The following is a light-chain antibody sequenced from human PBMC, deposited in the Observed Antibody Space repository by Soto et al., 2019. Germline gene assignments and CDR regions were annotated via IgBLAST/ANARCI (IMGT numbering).Light chain of an antibody. J-gene: IGKJ3*01. V-gene: IGKV3-11*01. CDR2: DAS. Sequence: EIVLTQSPATLSLSPGERATLSCRASQSVSSYLAWYQQKPGQAPRLLIYDASNRATGIPARFSGSGSGTDFTLTISSLEPEDFAVYYCQQRSNWPPRFTFGTGNKVDIK. CDR3: QQRSNWPPRFT. CDR1: QSVSSY.